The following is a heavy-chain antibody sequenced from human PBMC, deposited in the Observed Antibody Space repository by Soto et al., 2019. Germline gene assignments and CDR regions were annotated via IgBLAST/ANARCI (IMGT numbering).Heavy chain of an antibody. CDR1: GFTFSNYW. Sequence: EVQVVESGGGLVQPGGSLRLSCAASGFTFSNYWMTWVRQAPGKGLEWVANIKQDESENFYVDSVKGRFTSSRENAKNSMSLQMNSLRVADRAVYYCARDSGRRGYDAFDIWGQGTMVTVSS. CDR3: ARDSGRRGYDAFDI. V-gene: IGHV3-7*04. J-gene: IGHJ3*02. CDR2: IKQDESEN. D-gene: IGHD2-8*02.